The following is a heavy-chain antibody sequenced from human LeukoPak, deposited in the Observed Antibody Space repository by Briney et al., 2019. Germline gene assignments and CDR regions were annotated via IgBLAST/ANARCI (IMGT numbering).Heavy chain of an antibody. J-gene: IGHJ3*02. CDR1: GGSFSGYY. D-gene: IGHD5-24*01. V-gene: IGHV4-34*01. CDR3: ARHRAEMAPITDDAFDI. CDR2: INHSGST. Sequence: SETLSLTCAVYGGSFSGYYWSWIRQPPGKGLEWIGEINHSGSTNYNPSLKSRVTISVDTPKNQFPLKLSSVTAADTAVFYCARHRAEMAPITDDAFDIWRQGTTVTLSS.